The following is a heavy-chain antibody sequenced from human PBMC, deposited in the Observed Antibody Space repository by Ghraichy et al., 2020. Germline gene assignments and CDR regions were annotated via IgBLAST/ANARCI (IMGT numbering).Heavy chain of an antibody. D-gene: IGHD2-21*02. CDR1: GFTFRPYM. V-gene: IGHV3-7*01. CDR3: ARDNDFRIDY. J-gene: IGHJ4*02. Sequence: GGSLGLSCAASGFTFRPYMMTWVRQAPGKGLEWVASMKQNVGEEYYVDSVRGRFAISRDNAKNSLFLQMTSLRAEDSGVYYCARDNDFRIDYWGQGTLVTVSS. CDR2: MKQNVGEE.